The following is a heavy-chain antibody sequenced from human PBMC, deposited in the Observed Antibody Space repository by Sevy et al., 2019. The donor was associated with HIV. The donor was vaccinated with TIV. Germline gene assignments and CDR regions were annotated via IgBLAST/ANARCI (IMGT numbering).Heavy chain of an antibody. CDR2: ISSNGGRK. V-gene: IGHV3-64*01. CDR1: GFTFSSYA. CDR3: AKGFDSYDSSGYLPHFYGMDV. Sequence: GGSLRLSCAASGFTFSSYAMHWVRQAPGKGLEYVSAISSNGGRKYYANSVKGRFTISRDNSKNTLYLQMGSLRAEDMAVYYCAKGFDSYDSSGYLPHFYGMDVWGQGTTVTVSS. J-gene: IGHJ6*02. D-gene: IGHD3-22*01.